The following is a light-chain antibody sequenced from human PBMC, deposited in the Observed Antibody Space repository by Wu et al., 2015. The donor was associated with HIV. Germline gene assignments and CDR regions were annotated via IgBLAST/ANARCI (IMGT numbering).Light chain of an antibody. J-gene: IGKJ1*01. CDR3: QQYVSYSAWT. V-gene: IGKV1-39*01. CDR1: QSISSY. CDR2: AAS. Sequence: DIQLTQSPSSLSASIGDRVTITCRASQSISSYLNWYQQKPGKAPKLLIYAASNLQSGVPSRFSGSGSGTDFTLTISSLQPEDFATYYCQQYVSYSAWTFGLGTKVEIK.